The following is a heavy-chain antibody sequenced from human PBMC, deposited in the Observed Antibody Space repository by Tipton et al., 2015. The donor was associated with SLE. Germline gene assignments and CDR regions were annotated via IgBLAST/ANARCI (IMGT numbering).Heavy chain of an antibody. Sequence: SLRLSCAASGFTFSSHWMHWVRQAPGKGLVWVSQINVDGSGTTYADSVKGRFTLSRDNAKNAAYLQMNSLRAEDTAVYYCVRGGFGSGLDCWGQGTLVTVSP. CDR2: INVDGSGT. CDR1: GFTFSSHW. CDR3: VRGGFGSGLDC. D-gene: IGHD3-10*01. J-gene: IGHJ4*02. V-gene: IGHV3-74*01.